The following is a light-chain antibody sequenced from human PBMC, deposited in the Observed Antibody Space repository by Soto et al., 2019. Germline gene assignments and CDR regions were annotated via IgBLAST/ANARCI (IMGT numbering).Light chain of an antibody. J-gene: IGKJ5*01. V-gene: IGKV3-11*01. CDR3: QQRSNWPSIT. CDR2: DAS. Sequence: EIVLTQSPVTLSLSPGEGATLSCRASQSVSSYLAWYQQKPGQAPRLLIYDASNRATGIPARFSGSGSGTDFTLTINSLEPEDFAVYYCQQRSNWPSITFGQATRLEI. CDR1: QSVSSY.